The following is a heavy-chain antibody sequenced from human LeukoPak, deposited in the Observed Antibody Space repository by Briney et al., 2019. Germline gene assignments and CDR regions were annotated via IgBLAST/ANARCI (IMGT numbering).Heavy chain of an antibody. CDR1: GGSISSYY. J-gene: IGHJ4*02. V-gene: IGHV4-59*01. D-gene: IGHD4-17*01. CDR2: IYYSGST. Sequence: SKTLSLTCTVSGGSISSYYWSWIRQPPGKGLEWIGYIYYSGSTNYNPSLKSRVTVSVDTSKNQFSLKLSSVTAADTAVYYCARADYGDYADYWGQGTLVTVSS. CDR3: ARADYGDYADY.